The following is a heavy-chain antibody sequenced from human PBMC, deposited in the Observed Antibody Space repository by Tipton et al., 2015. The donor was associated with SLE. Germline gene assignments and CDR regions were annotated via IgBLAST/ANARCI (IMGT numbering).Heavy chain of an antibody. J-gene: IGHJ4*02. CDR1: GGSFSGYY. CDR3: ARGVGADY. V-gene: IGHV4-34*01. CDR2: IYYSGTT. Sequence: TLSLTCAVYGGSFSGYYWSWIRQPPGRGLEWIGYIYYSGTTYYNPSLKSRVTISVDTSKNQFSLKLSSVTAADTAMYYCARGVGADYWGQGTLVTVSS. D-gene: IGHD1-26*01.